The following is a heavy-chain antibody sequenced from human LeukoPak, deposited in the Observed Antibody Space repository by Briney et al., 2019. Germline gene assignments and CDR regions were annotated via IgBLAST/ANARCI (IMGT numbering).Heavy chain of an antibody. V-gene: IGHV3-30*04. Sequence: GRSLRLSCAASGFTFSNYALHWVRQAPGKGLEWVAVISYDGSNKFYADSVRGRFTISRDNSKNTLFLQMNSLRPEDTAVYYCARDWYDNSDAFNIWGQGTMVTVSS. CDR3: ARDWYDNSDAFNI. CDR2: ISYDGSNK. CDR1: GFTFSNYA. J-gene: IGHJ3*02. D-gene: IGHD3-9*01.